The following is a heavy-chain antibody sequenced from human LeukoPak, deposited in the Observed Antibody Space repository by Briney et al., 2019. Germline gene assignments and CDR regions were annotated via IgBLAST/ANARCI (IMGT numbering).Heavy chain of an antibody. CDR3: ARGGYSYSDY. J-gene: IGHJ4*02. D-gene: IGHD5-18*01. CDR1: GYSISSGYY. Sequence: SETLSLTCTVPGYSISSGYYWGWIRQPPGKGLEWIGSIYHSGSTYYNPSLKSRVTISVDTSKNQFSLKLSSVTAADTAVYYCARGGYSYSDYWGQGTLVTVSS. CDR2: IYHSGST. V-gene: IGHV4-38-2*02.